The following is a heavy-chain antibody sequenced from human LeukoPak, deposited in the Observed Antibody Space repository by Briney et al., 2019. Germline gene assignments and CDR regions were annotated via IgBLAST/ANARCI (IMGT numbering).Heavy chain of an antibody. CDR1: GVTVSNNY. J-gene: IGHJ4*02. CDR3: AKRGIVIRAVIIVGFHKEAYYFDD. CDR2: VWQRGSI. V-gene: IGHV3-53*01. D-gene: IGHD3-10*01. Sequence: GGSLRLSCAVSGVTVSNNYVAWVRRAPGKGLEWVSVVWQRGSIYYADSVKGRFTISRDNPKNTPYLQMNSLRAEDTAVYFCAKRGIVIRAVIIVGFHKEAYYFDDWGQGALVTVSS.